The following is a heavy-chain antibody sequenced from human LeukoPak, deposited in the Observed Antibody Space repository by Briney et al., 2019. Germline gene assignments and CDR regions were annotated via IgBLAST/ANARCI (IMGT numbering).Heavy chain of an antibody. CDR1: GFSFSDYY. J-gene: IGHJ4*02. CDR3: ARGYTYGLY. V-gene: IGHV3-11*03. Sequence: GASLRLYCAASGFSFSDYYMTWIRQASVTGLEWVSYISSSSSYTVYADSVKGRFTISRDNAKNSLYLQMNSLRAEDTAVYYCARGYTYGLYWGQGTLVTVSS. D-gene: IGHD5-18*01. CDR2: ISSSSSYT.